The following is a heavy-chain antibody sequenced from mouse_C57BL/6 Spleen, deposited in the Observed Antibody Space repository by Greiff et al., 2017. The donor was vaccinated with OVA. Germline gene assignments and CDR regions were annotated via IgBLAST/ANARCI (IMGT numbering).Heavy chain of an antibody. D-gene: IGHD2-5*01. J-gene: IGHJ3*01. V-gene: IGHV1-69*01. CDR3: ARRDSNGFAY. CDR2: IDPSDSYT. CDR1: GYTFTSYW. Sequence: VQLKQPGAELVMPGASVKLSCKASGYTFTSYWMHWVKQRPGQGLEWIGEIDPSDSYTNYNQKFKGKSTLTVDKSSSTAYMQLSSLTSEDSAVYYCARRDSNGFAYWGQGTLVTVSA.